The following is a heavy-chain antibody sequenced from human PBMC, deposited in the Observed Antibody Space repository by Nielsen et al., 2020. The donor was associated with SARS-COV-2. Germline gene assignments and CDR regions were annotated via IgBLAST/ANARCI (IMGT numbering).Heavy chain of an antibody. D-gene: IGHD2-15*01. Sequence: SVNVSCKASGGSFSSYAISWVRQAPGQGLEWMGRIIPLLDMADHGQQFQGRVTITADKSTSTAYMELSSLRYEDTAVYYCARVKGTHGGSYLDVWGQGTAVTVSS. CDR1: GGSFSSYA. CDR2: IIPLLDMA. CDR3: ARVKGTHGGSYLDV. J-gene: IGHJ6*02. V-gene: IGHV1-69*04.